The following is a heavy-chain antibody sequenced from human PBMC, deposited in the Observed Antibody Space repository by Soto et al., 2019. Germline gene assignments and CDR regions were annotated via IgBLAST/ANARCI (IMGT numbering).Heavy chain of an antibody. Sequence: GSLRLSCGASGFTFSDYYMSWIRQAPGKGLEWVSYISSSSSYTNYADSVKGRFTISRDNAKNPLYLQMNSLRAEDTAVYYCARDYSSYGPFDYWGQGTLVTVSS. CDR2: ISSSSSYT. D-gene: IGHD5-18*01. V-gene: IGHV3-11*06. J-gene: IGHJ4*02. CDR3: ARDYSSYGPFDY. CDR1: GFTFSDYY.